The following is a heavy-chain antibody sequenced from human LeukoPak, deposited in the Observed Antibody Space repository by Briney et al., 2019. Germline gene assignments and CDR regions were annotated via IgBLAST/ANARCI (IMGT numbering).Heavy chain of an antibody. CDR2: IYYSGST. J-gene: IGHJ4*02. CDR3: ARWWAAAGNFDY. CDR1: GGSISSYY. V-gene: IGHV4-59*01. D-gene: IGHD6-13*01. Sequence: PSENLSLTCTVSGGSISSYYWSWIRQPPGQGLEWIGYIYYSGSTNYNPSLKSLVTISVDTSKNQFSLKLSSVTAADTAVYYCARWWAAAGNFDYWGQGTLVTVSS.